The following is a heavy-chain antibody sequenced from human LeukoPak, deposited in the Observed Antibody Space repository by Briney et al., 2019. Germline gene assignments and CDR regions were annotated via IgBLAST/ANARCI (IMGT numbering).Heavy chain of an antibody. D-gene: IGHD6-13*01. CDR1: GFTFSSYG. CDR2: IRYDGSNK. V-gene: IGHV3-30*02. CDR3: ARGDRGTAAGNNWFNP. Sequence: GGSLRLSCAASGFTFSSYGMHWVRQAPGKGLEWGAFIRYDGSNKYYADSVKGRFTISRDNSKNTLYLQMNSLRVEDTAVYYCARGDRGTAAGNNWFNPWGQGTLVTVSS. J-gene: IGHJ5*02.